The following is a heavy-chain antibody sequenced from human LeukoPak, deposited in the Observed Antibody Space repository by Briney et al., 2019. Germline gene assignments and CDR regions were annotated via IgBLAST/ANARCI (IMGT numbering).Heavy chain of an antibody. CDR3: AKDLYGDYEFDC. CDR2: ISGSGGNT. V-gene: IGHV3-23*01. CDR1: RFTFSSYA. Sequence: GGSLRLSCAASRFTFSSYAMSWVRQAPGKGLEWVSVISGSGGNTYYADSVKGRFTISRDNSKNTLYLQLNSLRAEDTAVYYCAKDLYGDYEFDCWGQGALVTVSS. D-gene: IGHD4-17*01. J-gene: IGHJ4*02.